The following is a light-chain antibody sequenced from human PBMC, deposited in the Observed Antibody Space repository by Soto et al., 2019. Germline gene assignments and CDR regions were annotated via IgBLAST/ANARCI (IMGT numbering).Light chain of an antibody. J-gene: IGKJ1*01. CDR2: DAS. V-gene: IGKV3-11*01. CDR1: HPVSSY. CDR3: QQLTDWPPQRT. Sequence: IELTQSPGTLSLSTRERATLPRRGSHPVSSYLAWYQQKPGPAPRLLIYDASGRATGIGARFSGSGSGTDFALTRTSLEPEDFAVYSCQQLTDWPPQRTFGQGAKVYIK.